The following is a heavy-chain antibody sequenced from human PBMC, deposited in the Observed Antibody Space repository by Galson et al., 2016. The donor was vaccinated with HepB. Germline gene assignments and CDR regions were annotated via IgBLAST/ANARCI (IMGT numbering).Heavy chain of an antibody. D-gene: IGHD2-21*02. V-gene: IGHV3-23*01. CDR1: GFTFSSYT. J-gene: IGHJ4*02. Sequence: SLRLSCAASGFTFSSYTMGWVRQAPGKGMEWVSCISWNLNIRYYADSVKGRFTISSDNSKNTLYLQMNSLRAEDTAVYYCAKEHPSCGVGCHSLSDFWGQGSLVTVS. CDR2: ISWNLNIR. CDR3: AKEHPSCGVGCHSLSDF.